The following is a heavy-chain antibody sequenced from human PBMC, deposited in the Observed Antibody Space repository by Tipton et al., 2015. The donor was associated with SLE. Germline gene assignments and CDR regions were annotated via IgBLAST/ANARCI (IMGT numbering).Heavy chain of an antibody. CDR3: ARGSDGEYVRYFDV. V-gene: IGHV4-61*02. CDR1: GGSISSGHYY. D-gene: IGHD4-17*01. J-gene: IGHJ2*01. Sequence: TLSLTCTVSGGSISSGHYYWTWIRPPAGKGLEWIGRIYPTGSSGNTNYNPSLRSRVTMSIDASQNRVSLRLKSVSAADTAVYYCARGSDGEYVRYFDVWGPGTLVTVSS. CDR2: IYPTGSSGNT.